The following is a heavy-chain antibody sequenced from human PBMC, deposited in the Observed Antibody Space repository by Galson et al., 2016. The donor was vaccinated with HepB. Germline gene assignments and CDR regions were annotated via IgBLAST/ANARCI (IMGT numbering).Heavy chain of an antibody. V-gene: IGHV1-24*01. Sequence: SVKVSCKVSGYSLSELSIHWVRQAPGKGLEWMGGFDPEDGEIAYAKKIQGRVTMTEDTSADTAYMELSSLRSEDTAVYYCARDGSSRSSPNGFDIWGQGTMVTVSS. J-gene: IGHJ3*02. CDR2: FDPEDGEI. CDR3: ARDGSSRSSPNGFDI. D-gene: IGHD6-13*01. CDR1: GYSLSELS.